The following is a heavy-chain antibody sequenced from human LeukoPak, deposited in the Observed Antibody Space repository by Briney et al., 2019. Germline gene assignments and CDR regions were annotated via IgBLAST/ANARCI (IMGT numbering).Heavy chain of an antibody. CDR2: ISAYNGNT. D-gene: IGHD2-2*02. Sequence: ASVKVSCKASGYTFTSYGISWVRLAPGQGLEWMGWISAYNGNTNYAQKLQGRVTMTTDTSTSTAYMELRSLRSDDTAVYYCATHLYCSSTSCYITTGYYFDYWGQGTLVTVSS. CDR1: GYTFTSYG. CDR3: ATHLYCSSTSCYITTGYYFDY. V-gene: IGHV1-18*01. J-gene: IGHJ4*02.